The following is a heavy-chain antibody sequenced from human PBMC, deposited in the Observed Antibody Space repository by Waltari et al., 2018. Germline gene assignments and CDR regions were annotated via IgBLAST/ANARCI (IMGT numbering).Heavy chain of an antibody. D-gene: IGHD3-9*01. CDR1: GFAFGSSG. CDR2: IWADGSKK. J-gene: IGHJ4*02. Sequence: QVHLVESGGGVVQPGTSLRLSCAASGFAFGSSGMHWVRPAPGKGLEWVAVIWADGSKKYYAESGKGRFTISRDNSRRSVSLEMNSLRGEDTAVYYCAKAGRRYFDFSEILEWGLGTQVTVSS. CDR3: AKAGRRYFDFSEILE. V-gene: IGHV3-33*06.